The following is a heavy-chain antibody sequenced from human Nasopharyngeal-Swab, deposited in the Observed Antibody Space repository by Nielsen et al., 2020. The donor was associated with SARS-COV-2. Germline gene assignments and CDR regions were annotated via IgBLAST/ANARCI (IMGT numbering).Heavy chain of an antibody. CDR2: ITDSGGTT. V-gene: IGHV3-23*01. CDR1: GFTFRSCA. Sequence: LSLTCAAAGFTFRSCAMNWVRQAPGKGLQWVSTITDSGGTTYYADSVKGRFTISRDNPKNTLYLQMNSLRAEDSAVYYCAKAYCSGAGCDYFDYWGQGTLVTVSS. J-gene: IGHJ4*02. D-gene: IGHD2-15*01. CDR3: AKAYCSGAGCDYFDY.